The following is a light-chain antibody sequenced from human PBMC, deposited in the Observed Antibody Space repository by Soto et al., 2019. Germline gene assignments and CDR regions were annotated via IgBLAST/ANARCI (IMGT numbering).Light chain of an antibody. CDR1: QIVRSN. Sequence: EITMTQSPATLSVSPGEEATLSCRASQIVRSNLAWYQQKPGQAPRLLIYGASTRAIGIPARFSGSGSGTEFTLTINSLQSEDFAVYYCQQYDNWPLTFVGGTKVEIK. J-gene: IGKJ4*01. V-gene: IGKV3-15*01. CDR3: QQYDNWPLT. CDR2: GAS.